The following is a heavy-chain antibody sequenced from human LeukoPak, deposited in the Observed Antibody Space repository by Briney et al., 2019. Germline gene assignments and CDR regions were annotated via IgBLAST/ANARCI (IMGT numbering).Heavy chain of an antibody. V-gene: IGHV4-4*07. D-gene: IGHD3-22*01. CDR2: MYTSGTT. CDR1: GGSISSYY. CDR3: ARLTSSGYYVFDY. J-gene: IGHJ4*02. Sequence: SETLSLTCTVSGGSISSYYWSWTRQPAGKGLEWIGRMYTSGTTNYNPSLKSRVTMSVDTSKNQFSLKLSSVTAADTAVYYCARLTSSGYYVFDYWGQGTLVTVSS.